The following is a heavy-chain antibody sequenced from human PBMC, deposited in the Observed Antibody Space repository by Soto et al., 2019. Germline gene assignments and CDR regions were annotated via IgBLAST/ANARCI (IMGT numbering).Heavy chain of an antibody. Sequence: PGGSLRLSCAASGFTFSSYSMNWVRQAPGKGLEWVAVIWYDGSNKYYADSVKGRFTISRDNSKNTLYLQMNSLRAEDTAVYYCASAAREYYYYGMDVWGQGTTVTVSS. V-gene: IGHV3-33*08. J-gene: IGHJ6*02. CDR3: ASAAREYYYYGMDV. CDR2: IWYDGSNK. CDR1: GFTFSSYS.